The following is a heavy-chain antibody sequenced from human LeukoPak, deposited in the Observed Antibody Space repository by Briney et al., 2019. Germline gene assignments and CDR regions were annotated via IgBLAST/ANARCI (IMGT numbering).Heavy chain of an antibody. CDR2: IYTSGST. CDR1: GGSISSYY. Sequence: SETLSLTCTVSGGSISSYYRSWVRQPAGKGLEWIGRIYTSGSTNYNPSLKSRVTMSVDTSKNQFSLKLSSVAAADTAVYYCARESRGCSGGTCYWNFDYWGQGTLVTVSS. V-gene: IGHV4-4*07. D-gene: IGHD2-15*01. CDR3: ARESRGCSGGTCYWNFDY. J-gene: IGHJ4*02.